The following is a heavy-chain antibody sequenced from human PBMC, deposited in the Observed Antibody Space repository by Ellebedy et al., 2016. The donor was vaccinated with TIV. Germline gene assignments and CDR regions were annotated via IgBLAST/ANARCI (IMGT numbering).Heavy chain of an antibody. D-gene: IGHD6-19*01. V-gene: IGHV3-23*01. CDR2: ISGSGGST. CDR1: GFTFNSYA. Sequence: GESLKISXEASGFTFNSYAMTWVRQAPGKGLEWVSGISGSGGSTYYADSVKGRFTVSRDNSKNTLYLQMNSLRAEDTAVYYCVRRGAVAGHLDYWGQGTLVTVSS. CDR3: VRRGAVAGHLDY. J-gene: IGHJ4*02.